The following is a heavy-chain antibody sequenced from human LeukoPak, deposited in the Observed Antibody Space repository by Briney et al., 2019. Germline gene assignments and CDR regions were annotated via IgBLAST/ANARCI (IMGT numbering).Heavy chain of an antibody. CDR2: ISISSSYM. Sequence: GGSLRLSCAASGFTFSRYSMNWVRQAPGKGLEWVSSISISSSYMDYADSVKGRFTMSRDNAKNSLYLQVNSLRAEDTAVYYCARVSIVGATQDAFDIWGQGTMVTVSS. D-gene: IGHD1-26*01. CDR1: GFTFSRYS. CDR3: ARVSIVGATQDAFDI. J-gene: IGHJ3*02. V-gene: IGHV3-21*01.